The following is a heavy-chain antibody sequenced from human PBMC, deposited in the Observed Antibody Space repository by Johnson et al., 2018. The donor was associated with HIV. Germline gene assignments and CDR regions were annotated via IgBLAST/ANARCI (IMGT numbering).Heavy chain of an antibody. Sequence: QVQLVESGGGWVQPGGSLRLSCAVSGFTLSSYAMYWVRQAPGKGLEWVAVISYDGTRKHYADSVKGRFTISSDNSKNTLYLQMNSLRVEDTAVCYCARGHAVTAARAAGTFHFWGQGTTVTVSS. CDR2: ISYDGTRK. CDR3: ARGHAVTAARAAGTFHF. J-gene: IGHJ3*01. CDR1: GFTLSSYA. D-gene: IGHD6-6*01. V-gene: IGHV3-30*04.